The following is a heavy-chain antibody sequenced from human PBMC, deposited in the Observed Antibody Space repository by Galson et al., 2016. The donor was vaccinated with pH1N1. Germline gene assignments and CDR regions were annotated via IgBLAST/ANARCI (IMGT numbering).Heavy chain of an antibody. CDR3: ARERYSGTFYDAFDI. D-gene: IGHD1-26*01. J-gene: IGHJ3*02. CDR2: ISGESYTK. Sequence: SLRLSCAGSGFTFSRHSINWVCQAPGKGLEWVSYISGESYTKYYADSLKDRLSISRDNVKNSVYLQIDSLRAEDTAVYYCARERYSGTFYDAFDIWGQGTMVSVSS. V-gene: IGHV3-48*01. CDR1: GFTFSRHS.